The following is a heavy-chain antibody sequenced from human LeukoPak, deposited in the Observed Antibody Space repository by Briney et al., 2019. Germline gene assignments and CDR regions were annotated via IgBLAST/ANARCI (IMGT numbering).Heavy chain of an antibody. V-gene: IGHV3-23*01. CDR2: ISGSGGTT. CDR3: AKEAEYSSSHYFDY. CDR1: GFTFSSYA. J-gene: IGHJ4*02. Sequence: GGSLRLSCAASGFTFSSYAMSWVRQAPGKGLEWVSSISGSGGTTYYADSVKGRFTISRDNSKNTLYLQMNGLRAEDTAVYYCAKEAEYSSSHYFDYWGQGTLVTVSS. D-gene: IGHD6-6*01.